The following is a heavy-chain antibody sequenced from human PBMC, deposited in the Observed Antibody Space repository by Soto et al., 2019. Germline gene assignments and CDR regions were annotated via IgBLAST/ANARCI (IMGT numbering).Heavy chain of an antibody. CDR1: GYTFSSYG. Sequence: QVQLVQSGAEVKKPGASVKVSCKASGYTFSSYGISWVRQAPGQGLQWVGWISAYNGNTNYAQKLQGRVTMTRDTSTTHAYKGVGRLRIGGTAVDFFGGSLGSSSLYDYWGQGTLVPGSS. V-gene: IGHV1-18*01. D-gene: IGHD6-13*01. CDR2: ISAYNGNT. CDR3: GGSLGSSSLYDY. J-gene: IGHJ4*02.